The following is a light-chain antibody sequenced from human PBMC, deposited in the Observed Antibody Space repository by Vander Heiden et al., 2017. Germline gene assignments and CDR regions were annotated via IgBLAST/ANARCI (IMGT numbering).Light chain of an antibody. V-gene: IGKV3-11*01. Sequence: ETLLTQSPATLSLSPGERVILSCRASQIVNNYLAWYQQKPGLAPRLLIYDAFNRATGIPARFSGSGSGKDFTLTIDSLEPEDFAVYYCQQRSSWPYTFGQGTKLEIK. J-gene: IGKJ2*01. CDR2: DAF. CDR1: QIVNNY. CDR3: QQRSSWPYT.